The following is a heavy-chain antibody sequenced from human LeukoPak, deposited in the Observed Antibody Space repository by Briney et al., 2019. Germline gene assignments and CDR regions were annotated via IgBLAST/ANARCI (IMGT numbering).Heavy chain of an antibody. CDR1: GFTFSSYG. Sequence: PGGSLRLSCAASGFTFSSYGMHWVRQAPGKGLEWVAFIRNDGSDKYHADSVKGRFTISRDNSKNTLYLQMNSLRAEDTAVYYCAKTGYVWGSYRSHADYWGQGTLVTVSS. J-gene: IGHJ4*02. V-gene: IGHV3-30*02. CDR3: AKTGYVWGSYRSHADY. D-gene: IGHD3-16*02. CDR2: IRNDGSDK.